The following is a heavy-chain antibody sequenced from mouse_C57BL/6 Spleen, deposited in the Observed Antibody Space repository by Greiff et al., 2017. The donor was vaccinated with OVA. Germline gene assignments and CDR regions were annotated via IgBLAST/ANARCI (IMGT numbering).Heavy chain of an antibody. V-gene: IGHV1-77*01. D-gene: IGHD2-4*01. Sequence: QVQLQQSGAELVKPGASVKISCKASGYTFTDYYINWVKQRPGQGLEWIGKIGPGSGSTYYNEKFKGKATLTADKSSSTAYMQLSSLTSEDSAVCFCARSAVYYDYDDGSYYFDYWGQGTTLTVSS. J-gene: IGHJ2*01. CDR3: ARSAVYYDYDDGSYYFDY. CDR1: GYTFTDYY. CDR2: IGPGSGST.